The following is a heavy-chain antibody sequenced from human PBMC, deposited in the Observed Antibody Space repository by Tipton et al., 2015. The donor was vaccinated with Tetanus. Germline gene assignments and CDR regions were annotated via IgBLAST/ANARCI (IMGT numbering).Heavy chain of an antibody. D-gene: IGHD3-3*01. J-gene: IGHJ5*02. Sequence: TLSLTCTVSGGSISSSSYYWGWIRQPPGKGLEWIGSIYYSGSTYYNPSLKSRVTISVDTSKSQFSLKLSSVTAADTAVYYCARHHQTYYDFWSGSRDLDNWFDPWGQGTLVTVSS. CDR3: ARHHQTYYDFWSGSRDLDNWFDP. V-gene: IGHV4-39*01. CDR2: IYYSGST. CDR1: GGSISSSSYY.